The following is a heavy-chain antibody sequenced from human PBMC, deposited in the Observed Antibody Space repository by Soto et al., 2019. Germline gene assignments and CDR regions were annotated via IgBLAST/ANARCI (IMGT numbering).Heavy chain of an antibody. CDR3: ARATQYSGTYYVAFQN. Sequence: QVQLVESGETSVKPGGSLRLSCAASGFAFSDYYMNWIRQAPGKGLEWISYISPSGRTIYYADSVKVRFTVSRDNANNSLFLHLNNLRAEDTAVYYCARATQYSGTYYVAFQNWGLGTLVTVSS. D-gene: IGHD1-26*01. CDR2: ISPSGRTI. CDR1: GFAFSDYY. V-gene: IGHV3-11*01. J-gene: IGHJ1*01.